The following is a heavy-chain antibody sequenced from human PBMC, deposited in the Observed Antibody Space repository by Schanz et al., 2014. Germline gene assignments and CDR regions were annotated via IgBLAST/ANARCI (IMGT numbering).Heavy chain of an antibody. D-gene: IGHD1-20*01. CDR3: ARVHIATDHYNSPGAFDI. Sequence: QVQLVQSGAEAKKPGASVKVSCKASGYTFTSYYMHWVRQAPGQGLEWMGWINAHTGNTQYAQKFQGRVNMTRDTVTTTVHLELTRLRTDDTAIYYCARVHIATDHYNSPGAFDIWGQGTRVTVSA. CDR2: INAHTGNT. CDR1: GYTFTSYY. J-gene: IGHJ3*02. V-gene: IGHV1-2*02.